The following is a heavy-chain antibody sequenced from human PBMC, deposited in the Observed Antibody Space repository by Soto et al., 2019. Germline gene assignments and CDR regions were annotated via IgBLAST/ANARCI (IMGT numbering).Heavy chain of an antibody. CDR3: ASFSTVVTQRHGYNWFDP. D-gene: IGHD2-15*01. CDR2: IYYSGST. J-gene: IGHJ5*02. CDR1: GGSISSGGYY. V-gene: IGHV4-31*03. Sequence: QVQLQESGPGLVKPSQTLSLTCTVSGGSISSGGYYWSWIRQHPGKGLEWIGYIYYSGSTYYNPSLKSRVTIPVDPSKNQFSLKLSSVTAADTAVYYCASFSTVVTQRHGYNWFDPWGQGTLVTVSS.